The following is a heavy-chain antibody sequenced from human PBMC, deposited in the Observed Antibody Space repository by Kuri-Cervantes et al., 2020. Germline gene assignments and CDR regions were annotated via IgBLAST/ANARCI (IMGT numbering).Heavy chain of an antibody. CDR2: IGTAGDT. V-gene: IGHV3-13*01. J-gene: IGHJ4*02. Sequence: GESLKISCAASGFTFSSYDMHWVRQATGKGLEWVSAIGTAGDTYYPGSVKGRFTVSRENAKNSLYLQMNRLRAGDTAVYYCARDPSPYNWNDVGDYWGQGTLVTVSS. D-gene: IGHD1-20*01. CDR1: GFTFSSYD. CDR3: ARDPSPYNWNDVGDY.